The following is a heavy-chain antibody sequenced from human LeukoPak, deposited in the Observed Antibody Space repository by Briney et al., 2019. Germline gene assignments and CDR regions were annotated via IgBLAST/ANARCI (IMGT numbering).Heavy chain of an antibody. CDR3: AREAFCSSVHCFAP. V-gene: IGHV1-2*02. CDR2: INPNSGGT. CDR1: GYTFTGYY. D-gene: IGHD6-13*01. J-gene: IGHJ5*02. Sequence: GASVKVSCKASGYTFTGYYMHWVRQAPGQGLEWMGWINPNSGGTNYAQKFQGRVTMTRDTSISTAYMELSRLRSVDTAVYYCAREAFCSSVHCFAPWGQGTLVNESS.